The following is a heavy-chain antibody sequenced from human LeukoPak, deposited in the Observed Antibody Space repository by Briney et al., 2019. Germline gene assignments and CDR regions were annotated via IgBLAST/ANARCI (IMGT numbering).Heavy chain of an antibody. CDR2: IYYSGNT. D-gene: IGHD3-22*01. CDR1: GGSISSYY. CDR3: AKGGGSSSYYSPFDY. J-gene: IGHJ4*02. V-gene: IGHV4-59*01. Sequence: PSETLSLTCTVSGGSISSYYWSWIRQPPGKGLEWIGYIYYSGNTNYNPSLKSRVTISIDTSKNQFSLKLSSVTAADTAVYYCAKGGGSSSYYSPFDYWGQGALVTVSS.